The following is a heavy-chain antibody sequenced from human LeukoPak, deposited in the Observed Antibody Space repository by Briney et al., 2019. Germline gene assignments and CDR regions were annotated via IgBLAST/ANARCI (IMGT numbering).Heavy chain of an antibody. J-gene: IGHJ4*02. D-gene: IGHD2-2*01. V-gene: IGHV3-23*01. CDR3: AKARYTSPYYLDF. CDR1: GFTFSSDA. Sequence: PGGSLRLSCAASGFTFSSDAMSWVRQAPGKGLEWVSAISGSGGSTYYADSVKGRFTISRDNSKNMLYLQMNSLRVEDTAVYYCAKARYTSPYYLDFWGQGTLVTVSS. CDR2: ISGSGGST.